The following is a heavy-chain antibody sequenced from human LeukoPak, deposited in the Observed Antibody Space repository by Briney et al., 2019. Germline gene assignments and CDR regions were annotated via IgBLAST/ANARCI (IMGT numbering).Heavy chain of an antibody. J-gene: IGHJ4*02. CDR2: IYTSGST. CDR3: ARDNKYYFDY. V-gene: IGHV4-4*07. Sequence: SETLSLTCIVSGASISDYYWSWIRQPAGKGLEWIGRIYTSGSTNYNPSLKSRVTMSVDTSKNQFSLKLSSVTAADTAVYYCARDNKYYFDYWGQGTLVTVSS. CDR1: GASISDYY.